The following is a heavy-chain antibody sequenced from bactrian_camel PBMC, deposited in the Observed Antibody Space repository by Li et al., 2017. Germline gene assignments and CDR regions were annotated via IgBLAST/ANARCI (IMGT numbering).Heavy chain of an antibody. D-gene: IGHD6*01. J-gene: IGHJ4*01. CDR3: VPCHYSWAAFPF. Sequence: VQLVESGGGSVQAGGSLRLSCAGYTTYCMGWFRQAPGKEREGVAGISSSGSTSYADSVKGRFTISRDNTKNTLYLQLNSLKNEDTAMYYCVPCHYSWAAFPFWGQGTQVTVS. CDR1: TTYC. V-gene: IGHV3S57*01. CDR2: ISSSGST.